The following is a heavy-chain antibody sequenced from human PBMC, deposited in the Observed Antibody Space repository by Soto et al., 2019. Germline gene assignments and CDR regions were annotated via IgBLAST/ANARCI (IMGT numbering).Heavy chain of an antibody. V-gene: IGHV3-23*05. CDR2: IFQSGAT. D-gene: IGHD3-22*01. CDR3: LIVLHRDRIWSTGY. CDR1: GFTLSTYN. J-gene: IGHJ4*02. Sequence: GGSVRLSCAASGFTLSTYNMNWVRQPPGKGLEWVSGIFQSGATFYTDSVKGRFTISRDNSKSMVYLQMDSLRADDTALYYCLIVLHRDRIWSTGYWGRGILVTVSS.